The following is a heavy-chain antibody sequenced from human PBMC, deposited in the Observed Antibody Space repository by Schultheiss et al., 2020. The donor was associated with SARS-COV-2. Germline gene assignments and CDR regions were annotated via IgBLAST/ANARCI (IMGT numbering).Heavy chain of an antibody. V-gene: IGHV4-61*05. J-gene: IGHJ6*02. CDR3: ARGNLGLLWFGTSVYGMDV. Sequence: SETLSLTCTVSGGSISSSSYYWSWIRQPPGKGLEWIGYIYYSGSTNYNPSLKSRVTISVDTSKNQFSLKLSSVTAADTAVYYCARGNLGLLWFGTSVYGMDVWGQGTTVTVSS. CDR1: GGSISSSSYY. D-gene: IGHD3-10*01. CDR2: IYYSGST.